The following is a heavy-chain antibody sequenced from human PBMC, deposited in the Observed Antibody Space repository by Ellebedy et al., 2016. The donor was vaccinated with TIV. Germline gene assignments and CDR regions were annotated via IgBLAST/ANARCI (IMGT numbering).Heavy chain of an antibody. CDR3: ARCMVRGVNYYYYGMDV. J-gene: IGHJ6*02. V-gene: IGHV5-51*01. Sequence: GESLKISCKGSGYSFTSYWIGWVRQMPGKGLEWMGIIYPGDSDTSYSPSFQGQVTISADKSISTAYLQWSSLKASDTAMYYCARCMVRGVNYYYYGMDVWGQGTTVTVSS. CDR1: GYSFTSYW. CDR2: IYPGDSDT. D-gene: IGHD3-10*01.